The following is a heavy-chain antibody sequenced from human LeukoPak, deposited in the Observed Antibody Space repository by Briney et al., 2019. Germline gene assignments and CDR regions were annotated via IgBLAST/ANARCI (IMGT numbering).Heavy chain of an antibody. D-gene: IGHD3-3*01. Sequence: VKVSCKASGGTFSSYAISWVRQAPGQGLEWMGGIIPIFGTANYAQKFQGRVTITADKSTSTAYMELSSLRSEDTAVYYCARARGYDFWSGYLSSHYYYYMDVWGKGTTVTVSS. CDR2: IIPIFGTA. J-gene: IGHJ6*03. CDR3: ARARGYDFWSGYLSSHYYYYMDV. CDR1: GGTFSSYA. V-gene: IGHV1-69*06.